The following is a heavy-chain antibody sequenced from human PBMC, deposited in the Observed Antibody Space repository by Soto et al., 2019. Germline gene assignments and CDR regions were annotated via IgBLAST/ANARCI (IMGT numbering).Heavy chain of an antibody. J-gene: IGHJ6*02. Sequence: QVQLVQSGAEVKKPGSSVKVSCKASGDTFSSYAISWVRQAPGQGLEWMGGIIPIFVTANYAQKFQGRVTITADESTSTAYMELSSLRSEDTAVYYCARDGSGYRSRASPMDGWGQGTTVTVSS. CDR2: IIPIFVTA. D-gene: IGHD3-22*01. CDR3: ARDGSGYRSRASPMDG. V-gene: IGHV1-69*01. CDR1: GDTFSSYA.